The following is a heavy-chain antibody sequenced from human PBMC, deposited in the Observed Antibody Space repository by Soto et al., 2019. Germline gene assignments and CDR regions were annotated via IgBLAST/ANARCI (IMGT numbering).Heavy chain of an antibody. Sequence: GGSLRLSCAASGFSVTSFAMSWLRQAPGKGLEWVSVVSGSGIGKEYADSVKGRFTISRDNSRNTLYLQMSGLRVEETAVYYCAKDRYGSATSGQDFGSWGQGTLVTVSS. CDR2: VSGSGIGK. CDR1: GFSVTSFA. CDR3: AKDRYGSATSGQDFGS. V-gene: IGHV3-23*01. D-gene: IGHD2-2*01. J-gene: IGHJ4*02.